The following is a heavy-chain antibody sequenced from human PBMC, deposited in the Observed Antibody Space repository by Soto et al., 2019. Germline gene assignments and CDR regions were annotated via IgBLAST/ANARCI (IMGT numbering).Heavy chain of an antibody. Sequence: EVQLAESGGGLVQPGGSLRLSCAASGFTFGNYWMSWVRQAPGKELERVANIKVDGSEKYYVESVKGRFIISRENAKNSLYLQMNSLRAEDTAVYYCARDRGWQTFDYWGQGTLVTVSS. J-gene: IGHJ4*02. CDR3: ARDRGWQTFDY. CDR2: IKVDGSEK. V-gene: IGHV3-7*03. CDR1: GFTFGNYW. D-gene: IGHD3-10*01.